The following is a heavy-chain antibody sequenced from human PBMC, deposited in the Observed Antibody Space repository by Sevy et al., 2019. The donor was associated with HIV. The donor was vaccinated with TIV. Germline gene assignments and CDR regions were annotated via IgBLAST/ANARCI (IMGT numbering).Heavy chain of an antibody. CDR3: ARDLGYSSGWYRGYYGMDV. J-gene: IGHJ6*02. D-gene: IGHD6-19*01. CDR2: IYPGDSDT. CDR1: GYSFTSYW. Sequence: GESLKISCTGSGYSFTSYWIGWVRQMPGKGLEWMGIIYPGDSDTRYSPSFQGQVTISADKSISTAYLQWSSLKASDTAMYYCARDLGYSSGWYRGYYGMDVWGQGTTVTVSS. V-gene: IGHV5-51*01.